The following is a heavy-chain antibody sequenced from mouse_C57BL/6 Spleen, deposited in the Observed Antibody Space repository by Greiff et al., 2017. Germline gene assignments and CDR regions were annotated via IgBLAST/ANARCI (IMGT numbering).Heavy chain of an antibody. D-gene: IGHD1-1*01. J-gene: IGHJ1*03. CDR2: IDPETGGT. V-gene: IGHV1-15*01. CDR3: TRPGSSSYWYFDV. Sequence: QVHVKQSGAELVRPGASVTLSCKASGYTFTDYEMHWVKQTPVHGLEWIGAIDPETGGTAYNQKFKGKAILTADKSSSTAYMELRSLTSEDSAVYYCTRPGSSSYWYFDVWGTGTTVTVSS. CDR1: GYTFTDYE.